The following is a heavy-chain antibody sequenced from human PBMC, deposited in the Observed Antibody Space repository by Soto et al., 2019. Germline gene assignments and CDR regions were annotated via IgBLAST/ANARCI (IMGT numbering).Heavy chain of an antibody. Sequence: PGGSLRLSCAASGFTFSSYAMSWVRQAPGKGLEGVSAISGSCGSTYYADSGKGRFTISRDNSKNTLYLQMNSLRAEDTAVYYCGRGPVVAATPYYGMDVWGQGTTVIDTS. CDR1: GFTFSSYA. J-gene: IGHJ6*02. V-gene: IGHV3-23*01. CDR2: ISGSCGST. CDR3: GRGPVVAATPYYGMDV. D-gene: IGHD2-15*01.